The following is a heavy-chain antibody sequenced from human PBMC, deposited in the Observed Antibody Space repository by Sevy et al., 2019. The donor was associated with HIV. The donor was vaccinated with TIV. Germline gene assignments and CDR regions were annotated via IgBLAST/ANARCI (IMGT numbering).Heavy chain of an antibody. D-gene: IGHD2-21*01. CDR2: ISGSGGST. Sequence: GGSLRLSRVASGFTFSSFAMGWVRQAPGKRLEWVSSISGSGGSTYSADSVKGRFTMSRDNSKNTLYLQMSSLRAEDTAVYYCAKDRRCGGDDCFVDFDYWGQGTLVTVSS. CDR1: GFTFSSFA. V-gene: IGHV3-23*01. J-gene: IGHJ4*02. CDR3: AKDRRCGGDDCFVDFDY.